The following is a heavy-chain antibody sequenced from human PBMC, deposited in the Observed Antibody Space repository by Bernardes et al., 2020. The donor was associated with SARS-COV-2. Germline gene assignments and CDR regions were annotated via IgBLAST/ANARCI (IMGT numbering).Heavy chain of an antibody. V-gene: IGHV3-20*01. Sequence: GGSLRLSCAVSGFTFDDFGMHWVRQTPGKGLEWVSGINWNGERQASAASVKGRFTISRDNTKRSLYLQMNGLGAQDTAVYHCAREKIIGGNYYFDLWGQGTLVTVSS. CDR2: INWNGERQ. D-gene: IGHD3-10*01. J-gene: IGHJ4*02. CDR1: GFTFDDFG. CDR3: AREKIIGGNYYFDL.